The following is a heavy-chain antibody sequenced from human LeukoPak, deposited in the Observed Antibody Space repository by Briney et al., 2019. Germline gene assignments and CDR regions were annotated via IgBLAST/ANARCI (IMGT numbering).Heavy chain of an antibody. V-gene: IGHV3-7*01. CDR3: AREKDYDFWSGYSQPYAFDI. D-gene: IGHD3-3*01. CDR2: IKQDGSEK. Sequence: GGSLRLSCAASGFTFNSYTMNWVRQAPGKGLEWVANIKQDGSEKYYVDSVKGRFTISRDNAKNSLYLQMNSLRAEDTAVYYCAREKDYDFWSGYSQPYAFDIWGPGTMVTVSS. J-gene: IGHJ3*02. CDR1: GFTFNSYT.